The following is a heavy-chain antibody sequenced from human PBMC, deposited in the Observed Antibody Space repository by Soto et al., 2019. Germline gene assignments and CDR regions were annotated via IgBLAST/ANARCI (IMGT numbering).Heavy chain of an antibody. CDR1: GGSISSYY. J-gene: IGHJ6*02. CDR2: IYYSGST. Sequence: PSETLSLTCTVSGGSISSYYWSWIRQPPGKGLEWIGYIYYSGSTNYNPSLKSRVTISVDTSKNQFSLKLSSVTAADTAVYYCARTTVTPDYYYYGMDVWGQGTTATVSS. D-gene: IGHD4-4*01. V-gene: IGHV4-59*01. CDR3: ARTTVTPDYYYYGMDV.